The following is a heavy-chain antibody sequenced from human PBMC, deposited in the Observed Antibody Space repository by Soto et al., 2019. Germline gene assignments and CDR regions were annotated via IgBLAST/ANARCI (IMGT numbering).Heavy chain of an antibody. CDR3: AKEKYSGYDISLNFDY. CDR2: IGGSGGST. V-gene: IGHV3-23*01. D-gene: IGHD5-12*01. CDR1: GFTFGSYA. Sequence: EVQLLESGGGLVQPGGSLRLSCAVSGFTFGSYAMSWVRQAPGKGLEWVSGIGGSGGSTYYADSVKGRFTSSRDNSKNTLYLQMNSRRVEDTAVYYCAKEKYSGYDISLNFDYWGQGTLATVSS. J-gene: IGHJ4*02.